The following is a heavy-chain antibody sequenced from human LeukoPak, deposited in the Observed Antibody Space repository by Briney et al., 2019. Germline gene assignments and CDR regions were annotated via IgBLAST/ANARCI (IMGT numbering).Heavy chain of an antibody. J-gene: IGHJ4*02. CDR2: IYYSGST. Sequence: SETLSLTCNVSGGSMSNYYCSWIRQPPGKGLEWIGYIYYSGSTNYNPSLKSRVTIAIDTSKNQFSLKVSSVTAADTAVYYCARHPPGRPYFDYWGRGTLVTVSS. CDR1: GGSMSNYY. V-gene: IGHV4-59*08. CDR3: ARHPPGRPYFDY.